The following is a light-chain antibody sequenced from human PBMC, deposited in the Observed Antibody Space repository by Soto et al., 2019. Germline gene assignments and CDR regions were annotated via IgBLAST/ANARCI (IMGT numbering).Light chain of an antibody. V-gene: IGLV2-8*01. CDR3: TSYVGNDIWV. CDR1: SSDVGAYKY. J-gene: IGLJ3*02. Sequence: QSALTQPPSASGSPGQSVTISCTGTSSDVGAYKYVSLYQQYPGKAPKLMIYEVTKRPSGVPDRFSGSKSGNTASLTVSGLEDEDEADYYCTSYVGNDIWVFGGGTKLTVL. CDR2: EVT.